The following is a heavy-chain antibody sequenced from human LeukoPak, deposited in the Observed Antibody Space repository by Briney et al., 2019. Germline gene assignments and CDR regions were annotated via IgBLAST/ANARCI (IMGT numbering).Heavy chain of an antibody. V-gene: IGHV3-30*18. CDR2: ISYDGSNK. D-gene: IGHD6-19*01. Sequence: GGSLRLSCAASGFTFSSYGMHWVRQAPGKGLEWVAVISYDGSNKYYADSVKGRFTISRDNSKNTLYLQMNSLRAEDTAVYYCAKPYSSGWGQYYFDYWGQGTLVTVSS. CDR3: AKPYSSGWGQYYFDY. J-gene: IGHJ4*02. CDR1: GFTFSSYG.